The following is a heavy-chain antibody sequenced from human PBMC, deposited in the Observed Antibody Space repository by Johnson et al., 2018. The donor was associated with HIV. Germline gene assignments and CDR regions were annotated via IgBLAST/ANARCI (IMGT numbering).Heavy chain of an antibody. V-gene: IGHV3-NL1*01. D-gene: IGHD4-11*01. CDR3: AKFPMTTVSPSDAFDI. CDR1: GFTFSSYA. CDR2: IYSGGST. J-gene: IGHJ3*02. Sequence: QVQLVESGGGLVQPGGSLRLSCAASGFTFSSYAMHWVRQAPGKGLEWVSVIYSGGSTYYADSVKGRFTISRDNSKNTLFLQMNSLKVEDTAFYYCAKFPMTTVSPSDAFDIWGQGTMVTVSS.